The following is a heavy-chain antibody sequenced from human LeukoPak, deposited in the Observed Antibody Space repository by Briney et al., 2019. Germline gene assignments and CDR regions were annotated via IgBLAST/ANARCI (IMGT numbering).Heavy chain of an antibody. D-gene: IGHD3-3*01. Sequence: GGSLRLSCAASGFPFSSYAKSWVRQAPGKGLEGVSAISCCGGRTYYADSVKGRFPISRDNSKNTLYLQMNRLRAEDTAVYYCAKYYDFWGGYYTSPVYYGMDVWGQGTTVTVSS. J-gene: IGHJ6*02. CDR2: ISCCGGRT. V-gene: IGHV3-23*01. CDR3: AKYYDFWGGYYTSPVYYGMDV. CDR1: GFPFSSYA.